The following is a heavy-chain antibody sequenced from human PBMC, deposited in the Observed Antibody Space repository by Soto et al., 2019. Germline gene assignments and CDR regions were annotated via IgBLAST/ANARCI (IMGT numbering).Heavy chain of an antibody. Sequence: QVQLVQSGAEEKKHAASVKVSCKASGYTFTSYAMHWVRQAPGHRLTWMGWINAGNGNTKYSQKFQGRLTVTRDTPQSPATLQLSTLISEGTAVYYCVRSAATADEQYAMDAWGQDPTITVSS. CDR2: INAGNGNT. CDR1: GYTFTSYA. D-gene: IGHD2-15*01. V-gene: IGHV1-3*05. J-gene: IGHJ6*02. CDR3: VRSAATADEQYAMDA.